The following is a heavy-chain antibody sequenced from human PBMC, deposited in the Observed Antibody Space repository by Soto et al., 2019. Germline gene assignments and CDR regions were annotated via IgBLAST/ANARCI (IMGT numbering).Heavy chain of an antibody. D-gene: IGHD3-9*01. Sequence: GASVKVSCKASGYTFTNYAMHWVRQAPGQRLEWMGWINAGNGNTKYSQKFQGRVTITRDTSASTAYMELSSLRSEDTAVYYCARDFYDILTGPKGSYYYYGMDVWGQGTTVTVSS. CDR2: INAGNGNT. CDR3: ARDFYDILTGPKGSYYYYGMDV. CDR1: GYTFTNYA. J-gene: IGHJ6*02. V-gene: IGHV1-3*01.